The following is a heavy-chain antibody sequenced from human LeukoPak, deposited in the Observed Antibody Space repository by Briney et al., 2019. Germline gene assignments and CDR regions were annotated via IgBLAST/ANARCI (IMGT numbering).Heavy chain of an antibody. V-gene: IGHV1-46*01. CDR3: ARGCSFGVVIPNWFDP. Sequence: ASVKVSCKASGYSFISYHMHWVRQAPGQGLEWMGIINPSGGSTSYAQKFQGRIIMTRDTSTSTFYMELSSLRSEDTAVYYCARGCSFGVVIPNWFDPWGQGTLLTVSS. D-gene: IGHD3-3*01. CDR1: GYSFISYH. J-gene: IGHJ5*02. CDR2: INPSGGST.